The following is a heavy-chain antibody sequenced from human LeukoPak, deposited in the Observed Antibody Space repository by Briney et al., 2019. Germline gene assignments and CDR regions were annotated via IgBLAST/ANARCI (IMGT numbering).Heavy chain of an antibody. V-gene: IGHV3-53*01. CDR1: GFTLSSNY. Sequence: PGGSLRLSCVASGFTLSSNYMSCVRQARGKGLEWVSVFYSGGTTYYADSVKGRFTISRDSSKNTLFLQMNNLRAEDTAMYFCARTSAVMKPFDSWGQGTLVIVVS. J-gene: IGHJ4*02. D-gene: IGHD2-21*01. CDR3: ARTSAVMKPFDS. CDR2: FYSGGTT.